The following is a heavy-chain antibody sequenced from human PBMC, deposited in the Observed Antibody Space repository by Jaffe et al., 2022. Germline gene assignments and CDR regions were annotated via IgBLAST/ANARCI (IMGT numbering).Heavy chain of an antibody. CDR1: GYSISSDYY. D-gene: IGHD1-26*01. J-gene: IGHJ4*02. CDR3: ATLGGDNGSYYPDY. CDR2: FFHRGST. Sequence: QVQLQESGPGLVKPSETLSLTCAVSGYSISSDYYWGWIRQPPGKGLEWIGSFFHRGSTYYNPSLKSRVTISVDTSKNQFSLKLSSVTAADTAVYYCATLGGDNGSYYPDYWGQGTLVTVSS. V-gene: IGHV4-38-2*01.